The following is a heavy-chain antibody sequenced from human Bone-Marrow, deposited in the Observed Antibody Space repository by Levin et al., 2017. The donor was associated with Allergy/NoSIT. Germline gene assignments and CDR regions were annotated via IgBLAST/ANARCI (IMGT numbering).Heavy chain of an antibody. CDR3: ARYQLRIAAAGKWDEDYYYGMDV. Sequence: SETLSLTCTVSGGSISSGDYYWSWIRQPPGKGLEWIGYIYYSGSTYYNPSLKSRVTISVDTSKNQFSLKLSSVTAADTAVYYCARYQLRIAAAGKWDEDYYYGMDVWGQGTTVTVSS. D-gene: IGHD6-13*01. V-gene: IGHV4-30-4*01. CDR1: GGSISSGDYY. CDR2: IYYSGST. J-gene: IGHJ6*02.